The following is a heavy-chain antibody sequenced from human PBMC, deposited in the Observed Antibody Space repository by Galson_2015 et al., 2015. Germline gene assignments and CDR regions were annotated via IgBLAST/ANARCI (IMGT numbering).Heavy chain of an antibody. Sequence: LSLTCTVSGGSISSGGYYWSWIRQHRGRGLEWIGYIYYSGSTYYNPSLKSRVTISVDTSKNQFSLKLSSVTAADTAVYYCARGGSLTAIAMDVWGKGTTVTVSA. D-gene: IGHD2-21*02. V-gene: IGHV4-31*03. CDR3: ARGGSLTAIAMDV. CDR2: IYYSGST. CDR1: GGSISSGGYY. J-gene: IGHJ6*04.